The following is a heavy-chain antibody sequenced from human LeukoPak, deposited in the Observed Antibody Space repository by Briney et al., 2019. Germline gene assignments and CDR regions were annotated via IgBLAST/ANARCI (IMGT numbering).Heavy chain of an antibody. J-gene: IGHJ4*02. CDR3: ARRGLDSSTNYFDY. CDR2: INHSGST. Sequence: SETLSLTCAVYGGSFSGYYWSWIRQPPGKGLEWIGEINHSGSTNYNPSLKSRVTISVDTSKNQFSLKLGSVTAADTAVYYCARRGLDSSTNYFDYWGQGTLVTVSS. D-gene: IGHD2-2*01. V-gene: IGHV4-34*01. CDR1: GGSFSGYY.